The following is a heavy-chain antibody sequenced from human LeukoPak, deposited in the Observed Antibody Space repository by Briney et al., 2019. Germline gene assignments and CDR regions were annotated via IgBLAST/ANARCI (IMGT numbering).Heavy chain of an antibody. D-gene: IGHD3-3*02. J-gene: IGHJ3*02. CDR2: IYYSGST. CDR1: GGSISSSSYY. CDR3: ARGRSGILYRSAFDI. Sequence: SETLSLTCTVSGGSISSSSYYWGWIRQPPGKGLEWIGSIYYSGSTYYNPSLKSRVTISVDTSKNQFSLKLSSVTAADTAVYYCARGRSGILYRSAFDIWGQGTMVTVSS. V-gene: IGHV4-39*07.